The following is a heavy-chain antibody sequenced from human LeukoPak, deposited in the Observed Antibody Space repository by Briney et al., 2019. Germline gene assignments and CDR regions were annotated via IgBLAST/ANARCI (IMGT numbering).Heavy chain of an antibody. D-gene: IGHD4-17*01. V-gene: IGHV3-48*04. CDR1: GFTFSSYA. CDR2: ISSSGSTI. Sequence: GGSLRLSCAASGFTFSSYAMSWVRQAPGKGLEWVSYISSSGSTIYYADSVKGRFTISRDNAKNSLYLQMNSLRAEDTAVYYCARTYGDYPYYFDYWGQGTLVTVSS. CDR3: ARTYGDYPYYFDY. J-gene: IGHJ4*02.